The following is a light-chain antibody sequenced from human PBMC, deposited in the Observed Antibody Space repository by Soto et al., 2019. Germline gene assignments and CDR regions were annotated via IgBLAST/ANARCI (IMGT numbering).Light chain of an antibody. CDR3: QQSYSTPRT. V-gene: IGKV1-39*01. Sequence: DIQLTQSPSSLSASVGDRVTMTCRASQSVSSSLNWYQQRPGKAPTLLIFAASRLQSGVPSRFSGSGSGTDFTLTIRSLQPEDSATYYCQQSYSTPRTFGQGTKLEI. J-gene: IGKJ2*01. CDR1: QSVSSS. CDR2: AAS.